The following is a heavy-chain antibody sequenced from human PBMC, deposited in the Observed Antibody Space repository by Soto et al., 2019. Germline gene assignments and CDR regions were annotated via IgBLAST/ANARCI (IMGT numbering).Heavy chain of an antibody. V-gene: IGHV3-23*01. D-gene: IGHD3-16*01. J-gene: IGHJ4*02. CDR2: FSDAGRT. CDR1: GFSFSNYA. CDR3: AKESRPEQYVDTLFDY. Sequence: EVQLLESGGTLVQPGGSLRLSCAASGFSFSNYALSWVRQAPGKGMEWVSTFSDAGRTYYADSVSGRFTIARDSSQNTVHLQISDLRREATAVYYCAKESRPEQYVDTLFDYLGQGTRVTVSS.